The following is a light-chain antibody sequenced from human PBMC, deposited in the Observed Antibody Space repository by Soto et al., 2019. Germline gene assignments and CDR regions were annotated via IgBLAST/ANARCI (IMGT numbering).Light chain of an antibody. CDR1: HSINIY. J-gene: IGKJ1*01. CDR3: QKSYSTLGT. CDR2: AAS. V-gene: IGKV1-39*01. Sequence: QMTQSPSSLSASVGDRVIITCRADHSINIYLNWDQQKPGQVPKLVIYAASTLQSGVPSRFSGSGSGRVFTLTINSLKPEDFATYYCQKSYSTLGTFGRGTRVE.